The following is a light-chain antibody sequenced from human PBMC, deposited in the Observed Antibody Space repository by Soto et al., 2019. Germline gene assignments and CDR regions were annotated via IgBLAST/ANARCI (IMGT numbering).Light chain of an antibody. J-gene: IGLJ3*02. Sequence: SVLTQPASVSASLGQSITISCTGPSDLGNFNPVSWYQQHPGKAPKLIIFEDNQRPSGVSDRFSGSRSGSTASLTISGLLPDDEAQYHCSSYAGHVLFAGGTKLTVL. V-gene: IGLV2-23*01. CDR2: EDN. CDR3: SSYAGHVL. CDR1: SDLGNFNP.